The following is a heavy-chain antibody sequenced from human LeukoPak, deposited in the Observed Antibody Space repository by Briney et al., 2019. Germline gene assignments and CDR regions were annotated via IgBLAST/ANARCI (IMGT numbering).Heavy chain of an antibody. CDR3: ARDLYSSSCW. V-gene: IGHV3-74*01. J-gene: IGHJ4*02. CDR2: INTDGSST. CDR1: GLTFGTYW. D-gene: IGHD6-13*01. Sequence: GGSLRLSCTASGLTFGTYWVHWVRQAPGKGLVWVSRINTDGSSTSYADSVKGRFTISRDNAKNTLYLQMNSLRAEDTAVYYCARDLYSSSCWWGQATLVTVSS.